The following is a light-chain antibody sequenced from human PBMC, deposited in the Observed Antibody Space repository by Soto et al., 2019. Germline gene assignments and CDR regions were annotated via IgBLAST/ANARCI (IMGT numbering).Light chain of an antibody. Sequence: DFQMTQSPSSLSASVGDTITITCRASQDITSNLAWYQQQPGKVPKLLIYDASTLQSGVPSRFSGRGSGTDFTLTISSLQPEDVATYYCQRYNRGPPLTFGPGTKVNL. J-gene: IGKJ3*01. CDR2: DAS. CDR1: QDITSN. V-gene: IGKV1-27*01. CDR3: QRYNRGPPLT.